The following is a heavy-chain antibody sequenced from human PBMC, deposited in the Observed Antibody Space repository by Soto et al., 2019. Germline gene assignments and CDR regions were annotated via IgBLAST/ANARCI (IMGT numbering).Heavy chain of an antibody. J-gene: IGHJ6*02. CDR3: AGDQYYYGSGSYPYYYYGMDV. V-gene: IGHV3-7*05. D-gene: IGHD3-10*01. CDR2: IKPDGSEK. CDR1: GFTFTSYW. Sequence: GGSLRLSCAASGFTFTSYWMSWVRQAPGKGLEWVANIKPDGSEKWYVDSVRGRFTISRDNAKKSLYLQMNSLRAEDTAVYYCAGDQYYYGSGSYPYYYYGMDVWGQGTTVTVSS.